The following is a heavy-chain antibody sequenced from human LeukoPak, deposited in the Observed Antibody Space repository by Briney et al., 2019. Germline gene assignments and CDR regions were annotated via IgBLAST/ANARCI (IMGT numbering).Heavy chain of an antibody. CDR1: GFTFSGYA. Sequence: SGGSLRLSCAASGFTFSGYAMTWVRQAPGKGLEWVSAISGGGGSTYYADSVKGRFTISRDNSKNTLYLQMSSLRADDTAVYYCANVSNGNYAGDAFDIWGQGTMVTVSS. D-gene: IGHD1-7*01. J-gene: IGHJ3*02. CDR3: ANVSNGNYAGDAFDI. V-gene: IGHV3-23*01. CDR2: ISGGGGST.